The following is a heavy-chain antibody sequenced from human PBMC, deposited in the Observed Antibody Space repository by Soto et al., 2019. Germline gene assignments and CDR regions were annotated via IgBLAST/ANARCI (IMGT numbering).Heavy chain of an antibody. CDR1: GGSFSGYY. D-gene: IGHD3-3*01. CDR3: AREPYYDFWSGYYSYDYYGMDV. V-gene: IGHV4-34*01. Sequence: PSETLSLTCAVYGGSFSGYYWSWIRQPPGKGLEWIGEINHSGSTNYNPSLKSRVTISLDTSKNQFSLKLSSVTAADTAVYYCAREPYYDFWSGYYSYDYYGMDVWGQGTTVTVSS. J-gene: IGHJ6*02. CDR2: INHSGST.